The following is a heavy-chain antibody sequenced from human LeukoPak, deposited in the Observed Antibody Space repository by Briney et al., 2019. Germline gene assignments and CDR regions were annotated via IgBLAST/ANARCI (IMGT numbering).Heavy chain of an antibody. V-gene: IGHV3-7*01. D-gene: IGHD3-22*01. Sequence: GGSLRLSCAASGFTFSSYWMSWVRQAPGKGLEWVANIKQDGSEKYYVDSVKGRFTISRDNAKNSLYLQMNSLRAEDTAVYYCARGDWNPFDYDSSGYSDYWGQGTLVTVSS. CDR2: IKQDGSEK. CDR3: ARGDWNPFDYDSSGYSDY. J-gene: IGHJ4*02. CDR1: GFTFSSYW.